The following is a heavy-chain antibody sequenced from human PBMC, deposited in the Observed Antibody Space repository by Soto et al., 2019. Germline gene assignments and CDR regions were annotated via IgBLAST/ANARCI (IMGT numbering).Heavy chain of an antibody. CDR3: ARENFGFNFWSGYDRQLQTFDY. D-gene: IGHD3-3*01. V-gene: IGHV3-33*01. Sequence: GGSLRLSCAASGFTFSNYGMHWVRQSPGKGLEWVAAIWYDGSNKYYADSVKGRFTMSRDNFKNTLYLEMNTLRAEDTAVYYCARENFGFNFWSGYDRQLQTFDYWGQGT. CDR1: GFTFSNYG. J-gene: IGHJ4*02. CDR2: IWYDGSNK.